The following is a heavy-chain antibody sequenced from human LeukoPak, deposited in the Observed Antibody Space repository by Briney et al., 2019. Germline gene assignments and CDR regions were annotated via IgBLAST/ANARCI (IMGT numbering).Heavy chain of an antibody. V-gene: IGHV4-39*01. D-gene: IGHD6-13*01. CDR2: IYYSGST. CDR3: ARRIAAAVDY. Sequence: PSETLSLTCTVSGGSISSSSYYWGWIRQPPGKGLEWIGSIYYSGSTYYNPSLKSRATISVDTSKNQFSLKLSSVTAADTAVYYCARRIAAAVDYWGQGTLVTVSS. CDR1: GGSISSSSYY. J-gene: IGHJ4*02.